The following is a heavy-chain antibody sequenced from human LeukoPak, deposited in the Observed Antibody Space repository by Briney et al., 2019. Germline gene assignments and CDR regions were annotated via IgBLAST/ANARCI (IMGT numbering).Heavy chain of an antibody. CDR3: ARTMCSSTSCYTSFDI. CDR2: IYYSGST. Sequence: PSETLSLTCTVSGGSINSHYWSWIRQPPGKGLEWIGYIYYSGSTNYNPSLKSRVTISVDTSKNQFSLKLSSVTAADTAVYYCARTMCSSTSCYTSFDIWGQGTMVTVSS. CDR1: GGSINSHY. D-gene: IGHD2-2*02. V-gene: IGHV4-59*11. J-gene: IGHJ3*02.